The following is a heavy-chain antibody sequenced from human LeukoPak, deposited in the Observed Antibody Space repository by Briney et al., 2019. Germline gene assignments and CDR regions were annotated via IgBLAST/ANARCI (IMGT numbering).Heavy chain of an antibody. J-gene: IGHJ1*01. CDR1: GYTFTTYW. CDR3: ARHGEGQYFQH. V-gene: IGHV5-51*01. Sequence: GESLKISCKGSGYTFTTYWIGWVRQMPGKGLEWMGFIYPGDSAVTYGPSFQGQVTLSADKSISTAYLQWSSLKASDTAMYFCARHGEGQYFQHWGQGTLVSVSS. CDR2: IYPGDSAV. D-gene: IGHD7-27*01.